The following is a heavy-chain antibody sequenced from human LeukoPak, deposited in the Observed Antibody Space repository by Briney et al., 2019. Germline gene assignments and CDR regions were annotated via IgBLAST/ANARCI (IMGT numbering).Heavy chain of an antibody. J-gene: IGHJ4*02. D-gene: IGHD3-3*01. Sequence: PGKSLRLSCAASRFTFSSYGMHWVRQAPGKGLEWVTFIWYDGRDTDYADSVKGRFTISRDNSKNTLYLQMNSLRAEDTAVYYCARALLEWTQSPPGYWGQGTLVTVSS. V-gene: IGHV3-33*01. CDR1: RFTFSSYG. CDR3: ARALLEWTQSPPGY. CDR2: IWYDGRDT.